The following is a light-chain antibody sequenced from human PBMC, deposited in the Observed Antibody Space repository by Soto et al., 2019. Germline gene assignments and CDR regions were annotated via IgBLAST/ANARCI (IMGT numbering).Light chain of an antibody. CDR2: GAS. CDR1: QSVSSY. Sequence: EIVLTQPPSTLSWSPPERPTLSCRASQSVSSYLAWYQQKPGQAPRLLIYGASSRATGIPDRFSGSGSGTDFTLTISRLEPEDFAVYYCQQYGRSPITFGQGGRLEI. V-gene: IGKV3-20*01. CDR3: QQYGRSPIT. J-gene: IGKJ5*01.